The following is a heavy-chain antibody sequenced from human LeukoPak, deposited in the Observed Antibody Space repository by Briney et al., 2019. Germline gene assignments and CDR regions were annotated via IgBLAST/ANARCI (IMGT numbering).Heavy chain of an antibody. CDR1: GFSLSTSGVG. V-gene: IGHV2-5*02. D-gene: IGHD6-13*01. CDR3: ARTYSSSWSAPFDY. Sequence: KSGPTLVNPTQTLRLTCTFSGFSLSTSGVGVGWIRQPPGKALEWLALIYWDDDKRYSPSLKSRLTITKDTSKNQVVLTMTNMDPVDTATYYCARTYSSSWSAPFDYWGQGTLVTVSS. J-gene: IGHJ4*02. CDR2: IYWDDDK.